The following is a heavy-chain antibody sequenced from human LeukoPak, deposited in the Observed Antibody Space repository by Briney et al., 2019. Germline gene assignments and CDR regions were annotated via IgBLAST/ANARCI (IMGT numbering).Heavy chain of an antibody. CDR1: GFTFSSYW. CDR3: ARRGDYYYYYGMDV. Sequence: GGSLRLSCAASGFTFSSYWMHWVRQAPGKGLVWVSRINSDGSSTSYADSVKGRFTISRDNAKNTLYLQMNRLRAEDTAVYYCARRGDYYYYYGMDVWGQGTTVTVSS. V-gene: IGHV3-74*01. J-gene: IGHJ6*02. D-gene: IGHD2-21*02. CDR2: INSDGSST.